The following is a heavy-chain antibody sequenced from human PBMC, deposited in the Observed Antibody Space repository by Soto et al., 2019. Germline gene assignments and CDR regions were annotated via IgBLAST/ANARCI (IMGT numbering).Heavy chain of an antibody. CDR2: IGGSGDRA. J-gene: IGHJ4*02. CDR3: ANRNYYHSSGYPYPHFDN. Sequence: EVQLLESGGGLVQPGGPLRLSCAASGLTFYNYDVSWVRQAPGKGLEWVSTIGGSGDRASYADSVKGRFTISRDNSRNTLYLQMNNLRAEDTAIYYCANRNYYHSSGYPYPHFDNWGQGTLVTVSS. CDR1: GLTFYNYD. D-gene: IGHD3-22*01. V-gene: IGHV3-23*01.